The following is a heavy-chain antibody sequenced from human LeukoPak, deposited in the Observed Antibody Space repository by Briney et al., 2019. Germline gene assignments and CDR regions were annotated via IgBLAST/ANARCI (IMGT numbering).Heavy chain of an antibody. Sequence: SETLSLTCTVSGASISNYYWSWIRQPPGRGLEWIGYIYYSGSTNYNPSLKSRVTISVDTSKNQFSLRLSSVTAADTAVYYCARVAESWFDPWGQGTLVTVSS. CDR1: GASISNYY. J-gene: IGHJ5*02. CDR2: IYYSGST. CDR3: ARVAESWFDP. V-gene: IGHV4-59*01.